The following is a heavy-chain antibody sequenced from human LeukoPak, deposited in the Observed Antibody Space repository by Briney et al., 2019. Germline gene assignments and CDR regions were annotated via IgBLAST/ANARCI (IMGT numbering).Heavy chain of an antibody. CDR2: ISYDGSNK. V-gene: IGHV3-30-3*01. J-gene: IGHJ3*02. CDR1: GFTFSSYA. CDR3: ARDRAAFDI. D-gene: IGHD3-10*01. Sequence: GGSLRLSCAASGFTFSSYAMHWVRQAPGKGLEWVAVISYDGSNKYYADSVKGRFTISRDNSKNTLYLQMNSLRAEDTAVYYCARDRAAFDIWGQGTMVTVSS.